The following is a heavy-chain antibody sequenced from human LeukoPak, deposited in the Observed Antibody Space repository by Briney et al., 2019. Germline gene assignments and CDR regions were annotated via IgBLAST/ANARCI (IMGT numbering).Heavy chain of an antibody. CDR3: ARDDTRSTSGPHDAFDI. CDR2: IYHSGST. J-gene: IGHJ3*02. D-gene: IGHD2-2*01. Sequence: LETLSLTCTVSGYSISSGFYWGWIGQPPGKGREGMGSIYHSGSTYYIPSLKSRVTISVDTSKNQFSLKLSSVTAADTAVYYCARDDTRSTSGPHDAFDIWGQGTMVTVSS. V-gene: IGHV4-38-2*02. CDR1: GYSISSGFY.